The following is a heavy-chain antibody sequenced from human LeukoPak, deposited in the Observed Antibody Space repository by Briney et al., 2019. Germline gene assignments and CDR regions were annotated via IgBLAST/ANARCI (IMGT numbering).Heavy chain of an antibody. CDR3: ARTAGTIDY. D-gene: IGHD6-19*01. CDR1: GFTFNNYA. V-gene: IGHV3-23*01. CDR2: ITGSGAYT. J-gene: IGHJ4*02. Sequence: GGSLRLSCTASGFTFNNYAMTWVRQAPGKGLEWVSAITGSGAYTNYADSVKGRFTISRDNAKNSLYLQMNSLRAEDTAVYYCARTAGTIDYWGQGTLVTVSS.